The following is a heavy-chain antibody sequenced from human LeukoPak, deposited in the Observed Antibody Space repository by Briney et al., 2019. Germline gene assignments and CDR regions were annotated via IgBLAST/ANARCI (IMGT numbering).Heavy chain of an antibody. J-gene: IGHJ4*02. CDR1: GFTFSSYS. Sequence: PGGSLRLSCAASGFTFSSYSMNWVRQAPGKGLEWVSYISSSSSTIYYADSVKGRFTISRDNAKNSLYLQMNSLRAEDTAVYYCARDLGYCSSTSCPGGYWGQGTLVTVSS. CDR3: ARDLGYCSSTSCPGGY. V-gene: IGHV3-48*01. D-gene: IGHD2-2*01. CDR2: ISSSSSTI.